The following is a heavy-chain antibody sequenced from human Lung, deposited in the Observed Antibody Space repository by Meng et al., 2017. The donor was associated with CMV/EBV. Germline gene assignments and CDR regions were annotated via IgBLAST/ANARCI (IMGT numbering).Heavy chain of an antibody. CDR3: ARAEVDCSGGSCYHN. Sequence: AXVXVSXXASGYTFTGYYMHWVRQAPGQGLEWMGWINPNSGGTNYAQKFQGRVTMTRDTSISTAYMELSRLRSDDTAVYYCARAEVDCSGGSCYHNWGQGTLVXVSS. CDR1: GYTFTGYY. D-gene: IGHD2-15*01. V-gene: IGHV1-2*02. CDR2: INPNSGGT. J-gene: IGHJ4*02.